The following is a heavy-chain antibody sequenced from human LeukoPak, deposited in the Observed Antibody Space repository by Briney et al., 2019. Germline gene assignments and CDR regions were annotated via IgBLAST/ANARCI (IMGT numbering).Heavy chain of an antibody. D-gene: IGHD3-3*01. CDR2: INPNSGGT. J-gene: IGHJ4*02. V-gene: IGHV1-2*02. CDR3: ARDPYDFWSGYRNY. Sequence: ASVKVSCKASGYTFTGYYMHWVRLAPGQGLEWMGWINPNSGGTNYAQKFQGRVTMTRDTSISTAYMELSRLRSDDTAVYYCARDPYDFWSGYRNYWGQGTLVTVSS. CDR1: GYTFTGYY.